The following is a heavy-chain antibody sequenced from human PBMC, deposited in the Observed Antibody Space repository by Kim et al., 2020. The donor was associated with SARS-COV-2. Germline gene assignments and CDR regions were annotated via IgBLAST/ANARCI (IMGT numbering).Heavy chain of an antibody. J-gene: IGHJ6*02. CDR2: IKQDGSEK. CDR1: GFTFSSYW. Sequence: GGSLRLSCAASGFTFSSYWMSWVRQAPGKGLEWVANIKQDGSEKYYVDSVKGRFTISRDNAKNSLYLQMNSLRAEDTAVYYCARWGRGYSYGYGTVVYYYYGMDVWGQGTTVTVSS. D-gene: IGHD5-18*01. CDR3: ARWGRGYSYGYGTVVYYYYGMDV. V-gene: IGHV3-7*01.